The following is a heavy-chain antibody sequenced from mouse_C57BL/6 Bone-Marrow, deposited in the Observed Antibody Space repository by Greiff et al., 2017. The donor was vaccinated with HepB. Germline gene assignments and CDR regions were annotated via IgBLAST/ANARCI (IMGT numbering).Heavy chain of an antibody. Sequence: EVKVEESGGGLVKPGGSLKLSCAASGFTFSDYGMHWVRQAPEKGLEWVAYISSGSSTIYYADTVKGRFTISRDNAKNTLFLQMTSLRSEDTAMYYCAISPDLYAMDYWGQGTSVTVSS. CDR1: GFTFSDYG. CDR3: AISPDLYAMDY. D-gene: IGHD2-4*01. J-gene: IGHJ4*01. V-gene: IGHV5-17*01. CDR2: ISSGSSTI.